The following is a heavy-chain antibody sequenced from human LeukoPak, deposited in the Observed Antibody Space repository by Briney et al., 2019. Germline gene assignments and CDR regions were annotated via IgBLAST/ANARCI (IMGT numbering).Heavy chain of an antibody. CDR3: ARAKYYYGSGTNYVMGEVHYYYMDV. D-gene: IGHD3-10*01. V-gene: IGHV1-18*01. Sequence: ASVKVSCKASGYTFTHSGMTWVRQAPGQGLEWMGWISTYSGNTNYAQKLQGRVTMTTDTSTSTAYMELRSLRSDDTAVYYCARAKYYYGSGTNYVMGEVHYYYMDVWGKGTTVTVSS. CDR1: GYTFTHSG. CDR2: ISTYSGNT. J-gene: IGHJ6*03.